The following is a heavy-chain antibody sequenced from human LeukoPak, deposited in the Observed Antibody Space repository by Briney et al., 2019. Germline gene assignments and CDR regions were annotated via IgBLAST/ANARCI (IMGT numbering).Heavy chain of an antibody. V-gene: IGHV5-51*01. CDR2: IFPDDSDT. J-gene: IGHJ4*02. CDR3: ARQESEMTTPANRYFDL. Sequence: GESLKISCKASGYNFDYYWVGWVRQMPGKGLEWMGIIFPDDSDTIYSPSFQGQVTISADKSINTAYLQWSNLKASDSAIYYCARQESEMTTPANRYFDLWGQGTLITVSS. CDR1: GYNFDYYW. D-gene: IGHD5-24*01.